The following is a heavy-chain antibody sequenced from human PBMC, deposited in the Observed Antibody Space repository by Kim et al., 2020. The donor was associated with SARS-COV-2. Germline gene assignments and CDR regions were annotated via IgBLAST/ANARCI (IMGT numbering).Heavy chain of an antibody. D-gene: IGHD5-12*01. J-gene: IGHJ4*02. CDR3: ARARDNSGYDLDF. Sequence: YYADSVKGRFTISRDNGRNSLFLQMKNLRAEDTAVYYCARARDNSGYDLDFWGQGTLVTVSS. V-gene: IGHV3-48*01.